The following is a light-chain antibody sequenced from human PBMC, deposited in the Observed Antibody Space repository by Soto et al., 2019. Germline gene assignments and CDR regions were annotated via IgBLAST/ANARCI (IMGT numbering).Light chain of an antibody. CDR2: GAS. V-gene: IGKV3-15*01. J-gene: IGKJ4*01. CDR1: QSVSSN. Sequence: EIVMTQSPVTLSVSPGERATLSCRASQSVSSNLAWYQQKVGQSPRLLIYGASTRATGIPARFSGSGSETDFTLTISSLQSEDFAVYYCQQYKNWPPVTFGGGTKVDIK. CDR3: QQYKNWPPVT.